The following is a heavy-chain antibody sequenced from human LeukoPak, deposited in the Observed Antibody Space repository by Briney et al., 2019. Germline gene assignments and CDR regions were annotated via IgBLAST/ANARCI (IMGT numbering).Heavy chain of an antibody. CDR1: GGSISSYY. D-gene: IGHD6-13*01. CDR2: IYYSGST. CDR3: ARGPLIAAALGY. Sequence: SETLSLTCTVSGGSISSYYWSWIRQPPGKGLEWIGYIYYSGSTNYNPSLTSRVTISVDTSKNQFSLKLSSVTAADTAVYYCARGPLIAAALGYWGQGTLVTVSS. V-gene: IGHV4-59*08. J-gene: IGHJ4*02.